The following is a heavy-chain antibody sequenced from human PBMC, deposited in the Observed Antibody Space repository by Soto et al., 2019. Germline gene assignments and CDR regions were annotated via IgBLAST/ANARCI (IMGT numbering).Heavy chain of an antibody. CDR1: GGAISSRNW. Sequence: HVQLPESGPGLVKPSGTLSLTCVVSGGAISSRNWWSWSRQPPGKGLEWIGEIYHSGSTNYNPSLQSRVTISRAKSKNQFSLKLSSATAADTAVYYCASGSVGYYDSRGREYWGQGTRFPVSS. V-gene: IGHV4-4*02. J-gene: IGHJ4*02. CDR2: IYHSGST. CDR3: ASGSVGYYDSRGREY. D-gene: IGHD3-22*01.